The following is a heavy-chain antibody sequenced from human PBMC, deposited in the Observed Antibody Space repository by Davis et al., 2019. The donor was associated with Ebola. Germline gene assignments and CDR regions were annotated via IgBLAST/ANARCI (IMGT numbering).Heavy chain of an antibody. CDR2: INAGNGNT. V-gene: IGHV1-3*01. J-gene: IGHJ4*02. D-gene: IGHD1-26*01. CDR3: ARRLVGATTTYYFDY. Sequence: AASVKVSCKASGYTFTSYAMHWVRQAPGQRLEWMGWINAGNGNTKYSQKFQGRVTITRDTSASTAYMELSSLRSEDTAVYYCARRLVGATTTYYFDYWGQGTLVTVSS. CDR1: GYTFTSYA.